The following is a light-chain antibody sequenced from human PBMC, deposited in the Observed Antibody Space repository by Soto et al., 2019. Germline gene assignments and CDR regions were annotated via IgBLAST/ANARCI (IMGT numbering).Light chain of an antibody. Sequence: QSALTQPASVSGSPGQSITISCTGTSSDVGGYNYVSWYQQHPGKAPKLMIYDVSNRPSGLSTRFSGSKSGNTASLTISGLQAEDEADYYCSSYTSSSTYVFGTGTKLTVL. V-gene: IGLV2-14*01. CDR3: SSYTSSSTYV. CDR1: SSDVGGYNY. J-gene: IGLJ1*01. CDR2: DVS.